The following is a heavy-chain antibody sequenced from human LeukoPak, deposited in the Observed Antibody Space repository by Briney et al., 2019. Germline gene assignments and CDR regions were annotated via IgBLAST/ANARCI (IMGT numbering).Heavy chain of an antibody. CDR1: GFSLNTSGMC. Sequence: SGPTLVKPTQTLRLTCAFSGFSLNTSGMCVSWIRQPPGKALEWLARIDWDGDKFYSTSLETRLTISKDPPRNQVVLTMTNMDPVDTATYFCARFRGATGTTDSWGQGTLVTVSS. CDR3: ARFRGATGTTDS. J-gene: IGHJ4*02. D-gene: IGHD1-7*01. V-gene: IGHV2-70*17. CDR2: IDWDGDK.